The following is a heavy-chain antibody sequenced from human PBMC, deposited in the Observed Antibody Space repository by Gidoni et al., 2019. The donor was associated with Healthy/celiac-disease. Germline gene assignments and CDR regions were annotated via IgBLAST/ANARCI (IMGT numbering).Heavy chain of an antibody. CDR2: ISSSSSYI. CDR1: GFTFSSYS. CDR3: ASGGRNLNYYDSSGYYPEAPKY. Sequence: EVQLVESGGGLVKPGGSLRLSCAASGFTFSSYSMNWVRQAPGKGLEWVSSISSSSSYIYYADSVKGRFTISRDNAKNSLYLQMNSLRAEDTAVYYCASGGRNLNYYDSSGYYPEAPKYWGQGTLVTVSS. V-gene: IGHV3-21*01. J-gene: IGHJ4*02. D-gene: IGHD3-22*01.